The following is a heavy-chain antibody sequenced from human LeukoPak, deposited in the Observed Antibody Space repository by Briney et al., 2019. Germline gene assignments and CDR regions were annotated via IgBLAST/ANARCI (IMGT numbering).Heavy chain of an antibody. J-gene: IGHJ4*02. Sequence: TLSLTCTVSGGSISSGDYYWSWIRQPPGKGLEWIGYIYYSGSTYYNPSLKSRVTISVDTSKNQFSLKLSSVTAADTAVYYCAQGGDYSSSSVFDYWGQGTLVTVSS. D-gene: IGHD6-6*01. CDR3: AQGGDYSSSSVFDY. V-gene: IGHV4-30-4*08. CDR2: IYYSGST. CDR1: GGSISSGDYY.